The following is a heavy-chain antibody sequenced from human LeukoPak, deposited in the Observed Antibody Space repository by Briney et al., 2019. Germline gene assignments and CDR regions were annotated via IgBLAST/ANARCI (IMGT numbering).Heavy chain of an antibody. CDR2: IRSKAYGGTT. V-gene: IGHV3-49*04. D-gene: IGHD5-12*01. J-gene: IGHJ4*02. CDR1: GFTFGDYA. Sequence: GGSLRLSCTASGFTFGDYAMSWVRQAPGEGLEWVGFIRSKAYGGTTGYAASVKGRFTISRDDSKSIAYLQMNSLKTEDTAVYYCSGYDSPNFDYWGQGTLVTVSS. CDR3: SGYDSPNFDY.